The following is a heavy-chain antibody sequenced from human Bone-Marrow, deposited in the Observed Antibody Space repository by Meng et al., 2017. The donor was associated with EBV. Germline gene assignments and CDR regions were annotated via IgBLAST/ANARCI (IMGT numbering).Heavy chain of an antibody. J-gene: IGHJ5*02. Sequence: GQLLRLWAEAKKPGGSVKVSCKASGYTFTSYAMHWVRQAPGQRLEWMGWINAGNGNTKYSQKFQGRVTITRDTSASTAYMELSSLRSEDTAVYYCAREELDCSGGSCYSGGGFDPWGQGTLVTVSS. D-gene: IGHD2-15*01. CDR3: AREELDCSGGSCYSGGGFDP. V-gene: IGHV1-3*01. CDR1: GYTFTSYA. CDR2: INAGNGNT.